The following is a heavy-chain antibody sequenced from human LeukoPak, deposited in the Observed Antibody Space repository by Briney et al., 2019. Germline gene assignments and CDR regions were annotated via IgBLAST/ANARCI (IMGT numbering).Heavy chain of an antibody. Sequence: PSETLSLTCTVSGYSISSGYYWGWIRQPPGKGLEWIGSIYHSGSTYYNPSLKSRVTISVDTSKNQFSLKLSSVTAADTAVYYCANRRGYSYGFLDYWGQGTLVTVSS. CDR1: GYSISSGYY. CDR3: ANRRGYSYGFLDY. J-gene: IGHJ4*02. D-gene: IGHD5-18*01. V-gene: IGHV4-38-2*02. CDR2: IYHSGST.